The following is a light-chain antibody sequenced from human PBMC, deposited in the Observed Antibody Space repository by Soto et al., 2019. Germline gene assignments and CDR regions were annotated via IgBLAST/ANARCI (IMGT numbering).Light chain of an antibody. J-gene: IGLJ1*01. CDR2: VVS. Sequence: QSVLTQPASVSGSPGQSITISCTGANSDFGNYDFVSWYRQHPGEAPKVLIFVVSNRPSGISNRFSGSKSGNTASLTIYGLQAEDEADYFCSSYTSTSSFYVFGTGTKLTVL. V-gene: IGLV2-14*03. CDR3: SSYTSTSSFYV. CDR1: NSDFGNYDF.